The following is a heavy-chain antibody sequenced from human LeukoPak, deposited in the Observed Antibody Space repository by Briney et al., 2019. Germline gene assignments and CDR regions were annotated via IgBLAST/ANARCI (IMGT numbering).Heavy chain of an antibody. D-gene: IGHD1-7*01. V-gene: IGHV3-30*02. CDR1: GFTFSSYG. CDR2: IRYDGSNK. CDR3: ARGSGTGTYN. Sequence: GGSLRLSCAASGFTFSSYGMHWVRQAPGKGLEWVAFIRYDGSNKYYADSVKGRFTISRDNSKNTLYRQMNSLRAEDRAVYYCARGSGTGTYNWGQGTLVTVSS. J-gene: IGHJ4*02.